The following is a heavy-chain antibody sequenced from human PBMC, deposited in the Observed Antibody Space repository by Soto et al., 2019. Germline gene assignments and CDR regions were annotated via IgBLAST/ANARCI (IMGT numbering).Heavy chain of an antibody. CDR2: IYPSDSDT. D-gene: IGHD3-3*01. CDR3: ARGGVSTRTFDY. V-gene: IGHV5-51*01. J-gene: IGHJ4*02. Sequence: GESLKISCKGSGYNFAGYWIAWVRQLPGKGLELMGIIYPSDSDTRYRPSFQGQVTISADKSISSAYLQWSSLRASDTAMYYCARGGVSTRTFDYWGQGTPVTVSS. CDR1: GYNFAGYW.